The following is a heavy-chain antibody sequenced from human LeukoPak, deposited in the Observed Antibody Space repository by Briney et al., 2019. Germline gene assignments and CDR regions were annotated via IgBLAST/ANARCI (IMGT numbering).Heavy chain of an antibody. D-gene: IGHD6-19*01. CDR3: ATKQWLAPPPDS. Sequence: GGSLRLSCAASGFTFSKYWMLWVRQAPGKGLESVSRINTNGTVTTYADSVKGRFTVSRDDADNTMFLQMNSVRDEDTAVYYCATKQWLAPPPDSWGQGTPVTVSS. CDR1: GFTFSKYW. V-gene: IGHV3-74*01. J-gene: IGHJ4*02. CDR2: INTNGTVT.